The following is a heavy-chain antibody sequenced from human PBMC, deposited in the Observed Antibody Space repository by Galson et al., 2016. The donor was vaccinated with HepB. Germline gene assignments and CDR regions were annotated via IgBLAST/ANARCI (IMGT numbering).Heavy chain of an antibody. D-gene: IGHD5-18*01. J-gene: IGHJ4*02. Sequence: SLRLSCAASGFTFSSYAMSWVRQAPGKGLEWVSGISGSEGNTYYADAVKGRFTVSRDNSKNTLYLQMNSLRAEDTAVYYCATPRGYSYGYWDDTTTDYWGQGTLVTVSS. CDR2: ISGSEGNT. V-gene: IGHV3-23*01. CDR3: ATPRGYSYGYWDDTTTDY. CDR1: GFTFSSYA.